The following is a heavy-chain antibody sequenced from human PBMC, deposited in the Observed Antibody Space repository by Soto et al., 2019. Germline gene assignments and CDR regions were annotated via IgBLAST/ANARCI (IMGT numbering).Heavy chain of an antibody. V-gene: IGHV1-69*08. CDR1: GGTFSSYT. Sequence: QVQLVQSGAEVKKPGSSVKVSCKASGGTFSSYTISWVRQAPGQGLEWMGRIIPILGIANYAQKFQGRVTITADKSTSTAYMELSSLRSEDTAVYYCAREVSHLTGDYWGQGTLVTVSS. J-gene: IGHJ4*02. D-gene: IGHD7-27*01. CDR2: IIPILGIA. CDR3: AREVSHLTGDY.